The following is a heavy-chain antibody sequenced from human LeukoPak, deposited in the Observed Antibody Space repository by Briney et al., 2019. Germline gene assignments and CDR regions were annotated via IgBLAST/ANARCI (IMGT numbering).Heavy chain of an antibody. CDR2: IYYSGST. V-gene: IGHV4-39*01. Sequence: PSETLSLTCTVSGSSISGSDYYWGWIRQSPGKGLEWIGNIYYSGSTYYNPSLKSRVTLSVDTPKNQFSLKLSSVTAADTAVYYCGRHKGMPGYSTYWGQGSLVTVSS. CDR1: GSSISGSDYY. D-gene: IGHD4-11*01. CDR3: GRHKGMPGYSTY. J-gene: IGHJ4*02.